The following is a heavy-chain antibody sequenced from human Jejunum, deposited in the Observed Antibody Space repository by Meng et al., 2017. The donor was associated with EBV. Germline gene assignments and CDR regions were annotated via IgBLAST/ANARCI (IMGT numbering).Heavy chain of an antibody. D-gene: IGHD3-16*01. Sequence: VRWWEAGGGLVQPGGSLRLSCAASGFTFSSSTMSWVRQAPGKGLEWVSAISGNGGSTYYADSVKGRFTISRDNSKNTLCLQMNSLRADDTAVYYCAKLTDSWGQGTLVTVSS. CDR3: AKLTDS. V-gene: IGHV3-23*01. CDR1: GFTFSSST. J-gene: IGHJ4*02. CDR2: ISGNGGST.